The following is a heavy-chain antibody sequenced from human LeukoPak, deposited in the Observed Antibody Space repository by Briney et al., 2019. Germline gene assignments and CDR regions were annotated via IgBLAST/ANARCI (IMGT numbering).Heavy chain of an antibody. CDR1: GYTFTSYD. J-gene: IGHJ4*02. V-gene: IGHV1-8*01. CDR2: MNPNSGNT. Sequence: ASVKVSCKASGYTFTSYDINWVRQATGQGLEWMGWMNPNSGNTGYAQKFQGRVTMTRNTSISTAYMELSSLRSEDTAVYYCARVTRRYGSGSRYYFDYWGQGTLVTVSS. CDR3: ARVTRRYGSGSRYYFDY. D-gene: IGHD3-10*01.